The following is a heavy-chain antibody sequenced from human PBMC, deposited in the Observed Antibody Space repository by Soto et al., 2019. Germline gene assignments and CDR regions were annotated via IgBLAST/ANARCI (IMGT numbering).Heavy chain of an antibody. CDR2: MNPNSGNT. J-gene: IGHJ6*03. Sequence: ASVKVSCKASGYTFTSYDINWVRQATGQGLERMGWMNPNSGNTGYAQKFQGRVTMTRNTSISTAYMELSSLRSEDTAVYYCAKSVPAANYYYMDVWGKGTTVTVSS. CDR1: GYTFTSYD. CDR3: AKSVPAANYYYMDV. D-gene: IGHD2-2*01. V-gene: IGHV1-8*01.